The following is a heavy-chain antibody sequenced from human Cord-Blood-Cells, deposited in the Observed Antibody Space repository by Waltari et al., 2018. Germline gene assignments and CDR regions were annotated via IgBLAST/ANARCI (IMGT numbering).Heavy chain of an antibody. CDR3: ARHTAMMDFDY. CDR1: VGSISSSSYY. Sequence: QLQLQESGPGLVTPSETLSLTCTVHVGSISSSSYYWGWSRQPPGKGLEWIGSIYYSGSTYDNPSLKSRVTISVDTSKNQFSLKLSSVTAADTAVYYCARHTAMMDFDYWGQGTLVTVSS. D-gene: IGHD5-18*01. V-gene: IGHV4-39*01. J-gene: IGHJ4*02. CDR2: IYYSGST.